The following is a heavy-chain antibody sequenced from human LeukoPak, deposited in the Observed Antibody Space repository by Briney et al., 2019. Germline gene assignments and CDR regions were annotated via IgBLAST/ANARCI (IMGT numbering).Heavy chain of an antibody. J-gene: IGHJ4*02. Sequence: PGGSLRLSCAASGFIFRDYWMTWVRQAPGKGLEWVADIKQDGSVKSYVDSVKGRLTISRDNAKNSLYLQMNSLRAEDTAVYYCARAGRDGYNYADYWGQGTLVTVSS. CDR2: IKQDGSVK. D-gene: IGHD5-24*01. CDR1: GFIFRDYW. CDR3: ARAGRDGYNYADY. V-gene: IGHV3-7*03.